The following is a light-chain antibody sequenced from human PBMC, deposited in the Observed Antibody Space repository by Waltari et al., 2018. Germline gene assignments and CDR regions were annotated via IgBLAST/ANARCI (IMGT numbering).Light chain of an antibody. CDR1: SSDIGAYNY. J-gene: IGLJ3*02. Sequence: QSALTQPASVSGSPGQSITISCTGSSSDIGAYNYVSWYQLHPGNAPKLMLYDVSTRPSGVSNRVSGSKSDKTASLTISGLQAEDEAEYYCSSYVRGGTLMFGGGTTLTVL. CDR3: SSYVRGGTLM. V-gene: IGLV2-14*03. CDR2: DVS.